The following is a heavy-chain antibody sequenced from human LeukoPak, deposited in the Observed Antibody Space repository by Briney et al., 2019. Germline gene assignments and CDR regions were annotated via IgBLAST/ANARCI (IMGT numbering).Heavy chain of an antibody. Sequence: SETLSLTCTVSSGSVSSGSYYWSWIRQPPGKGLEWIGYIYYSGSTNYNPSLKSRVTISVDTSKNQFSLKLSSVTAADTAVYYCARINSIAAAILDYWGQGTLVTVSS. CDR1: SGSVSSGSYY. CDR3: ARINSIAAAILDY. J-gene: IGHJ4*02. CDR2: IYYSGST. D-gene: IGHD6-13*01. V-gene: IGHV4-61*01.